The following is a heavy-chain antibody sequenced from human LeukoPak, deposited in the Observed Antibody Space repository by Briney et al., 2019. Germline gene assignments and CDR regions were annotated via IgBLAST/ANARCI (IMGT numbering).Heavy chain of an antibody. CDR2: ISDRGST. V-gene: IGHV4-61*01. J-gene: IGHJ4*02. Sequence: PSETLSLTCTVSGGSVSSGSYHWSWIRQPPGKGLEWIGYISDRGSTNYNPSLKSRVTMSVDTSKNQFSLKLSSVTAADTAVYYCARPLYGSGAFGYWGQGTLVTVSS. CDR3: ARPLYGSGAFGY. D-gene: IGHD3-10*01. CDR1: GGSVSSGSYH.